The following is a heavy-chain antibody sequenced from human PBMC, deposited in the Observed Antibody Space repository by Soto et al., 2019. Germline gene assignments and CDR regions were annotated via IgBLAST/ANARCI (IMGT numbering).Heavy chain of an antibody. J-gene: IGHJ4*02. V-gene: IGHV3-33*01. CDR3: VRATEACDS. CDR2: IWHDGGNK. Sequence: QVQLVESGGGVVQPGRSLRLSCIASGFTFGNHGIHWVRQAPGKGLEWVAAIWHDGGNKYYADSVKGRFSISRDNSKNTVYLQMNSLSVEDTALYHCVRATEACDSWGQGTLVTVSS. CDR1: GFTFGNHG.